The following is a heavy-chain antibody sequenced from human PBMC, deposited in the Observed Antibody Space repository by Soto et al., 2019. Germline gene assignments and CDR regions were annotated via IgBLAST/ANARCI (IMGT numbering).Heavy chain of an antibody. J-gene: IGHJ4*02. V-gene: IGHV3-23*01. CDR3: AKVLGRYSYGYDY. D-gene: IGHD5-18*01. CDR2: ISGSGGST. CDR1: GFTFSSYA. Sequence: LRLSCAASGFTFSSYAMSWVRQAPGKGLEWVSAISGSGGSTYYADSVKGRFTISRDNSKNTLYLQMNSLRAEDTAVYYCAKVLGRYSYGYDYWGQGTLVTVSS.